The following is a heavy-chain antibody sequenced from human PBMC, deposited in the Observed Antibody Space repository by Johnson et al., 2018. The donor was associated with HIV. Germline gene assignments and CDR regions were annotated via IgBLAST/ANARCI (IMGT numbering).Heavy chain of an antibody. CDR2: ISYDGSNK. CDR1: GFTFSSYA. Sequence: QVQLVESGGGVVQPGRSLRLSCAASGFTFSSYAMHWVRQAPGKGLEWVAVISYDGSNKYYADSVKGRFPISRDNSKNTLYLQMKSLRAEDTALYYCARVQLNLGNLLWFGELNTPRAFDIWGQGTMVTVSS. J-gene: IGHJ3*02. V-gene: IGHV3-30-3*01. D-gene: IGHD3-10*01. CDR3: ARVQLNLGNLLWFGELNTPRAFDI.